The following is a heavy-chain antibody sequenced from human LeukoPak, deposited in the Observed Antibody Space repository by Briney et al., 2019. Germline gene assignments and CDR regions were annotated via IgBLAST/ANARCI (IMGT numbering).Heavy chain of an antibody. CDR2: INHSGGT. J-gene: IGHJ6*03. Sequence: AETLSLTCAVYGGSFSGYYWSWIRQPPRKGLDWVGEINHSGGTNYNPPLKSRVTISVDTSKNQSSLKLSSVTAADTAVYYCARGWLHPYYYYYYMDVWGKGTTVTVSS. CDR1: GGSFSGYY. V-gene: IGHV4-34*01. D-gene: IGHD5-24*01. CDR3: ARGWLHPYYYYYYMDV.